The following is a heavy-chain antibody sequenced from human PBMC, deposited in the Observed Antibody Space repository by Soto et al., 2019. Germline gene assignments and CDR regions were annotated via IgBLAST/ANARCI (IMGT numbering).Heavy chain of an antibody. CDR1: GYTFTSYY. CDR2: INPSGGSK. J-gene: IGHJ6*02. Sequence: QVQLVQSGAEVKKPGASVKVSCKASGYTFTSYYMHWVRQAPGQGLEWMVIINPSGGSKSYAQKFQGRVTMTRDTSTSTVYMELSSLRSEDTAVYYCARDPDPKELPYYCYYYGMDVWGQGTTVTVSS. V-gene: IGHV1-46*01. D-gene: IGHD1-26*01. CDR3: ARDPDPKELPYYCYYYGMDV.